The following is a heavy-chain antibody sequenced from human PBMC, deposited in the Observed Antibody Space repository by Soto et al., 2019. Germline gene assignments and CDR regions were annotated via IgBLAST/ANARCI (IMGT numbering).Heavy chain of an antibody. CDR1: GGTFSSYA. V-gene: IGHV1-69*13. CDR2: IIPIFGTA. D-gene: IGHD6-19*01. CDR3: ARDSSGWYYYGMDV. J-gene: IGHJ6*02. Sequence: SVKVSCKASGGTFSSYAISWVRQAPGQGLEWMGGIIPIFGTANYAQKFQGRVTITADESTSTAYMELSSLRSDDTAVYYCARDSSGWYYYGMDVWGQGTTVTVSS.